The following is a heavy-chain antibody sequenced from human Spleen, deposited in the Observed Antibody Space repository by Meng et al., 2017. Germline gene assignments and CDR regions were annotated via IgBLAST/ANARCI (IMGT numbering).Heavy chain of an antibody. CDR3: ARDFLWDYYDGSGYYAFDI. CDR2: INHSGST. V-gene: IGHV4-34*01. CDR1: GGSFRGYY. J-gene: IGHJ3*02. Sequence: GSLRLSGAVYGGSFRGYYWSWIRQPPGKGLEWIGEINHSGSTNYNPSLKGRVTMSVDTSKNQFSLTLSSVTAADTAVYYCARDFLWDYYDGSGYYAFDIWGQGTMVTVSS. D-gene: IGHD3-22*01.